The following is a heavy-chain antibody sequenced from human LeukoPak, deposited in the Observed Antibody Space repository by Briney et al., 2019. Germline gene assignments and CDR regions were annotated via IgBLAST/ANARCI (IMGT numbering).Heavy chain of an antibody. J-gene: IGHJ6*02. Sequence: GGSLRLSCAASGLTFTNYAMSWVRQAPGKGLEWVSVISGSGERAYYADSVKGRFAISRDDSKNTLYLQMNTLRPEDTAVYYCGKDRERYYYFGMDVWGQGTTVTVSS. CDR2: ISGSGERA. CDR1: GLTFTNYA. D-gene: IGHD1-26*01. CDR3: GKDRERYYYFGMDV. V-gene: IGHV3-23*01.